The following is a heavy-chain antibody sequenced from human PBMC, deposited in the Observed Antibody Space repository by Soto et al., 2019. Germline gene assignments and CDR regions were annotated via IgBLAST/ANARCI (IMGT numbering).Heavy chain of an antibody. J-gene: IGHJ5*02. D-gene: IGHD1-1*01. V-gene: IGHV4-34*01. CDR2: INHSGST. CDR3: ARGRGARRRNWFDP. Sequence: QVQLQQWGAGLLKPSETLSLTCAVYGGSFSGYYWSWIRQPPGKGLEWIGEINHSGSTNYNPSLKSRVTRAVDTSKNQFSLKLSSVTAADTAVYYCARGRGARRRNWFDPWGQGTLVTVSS. CDR1: GGSFSGYY.